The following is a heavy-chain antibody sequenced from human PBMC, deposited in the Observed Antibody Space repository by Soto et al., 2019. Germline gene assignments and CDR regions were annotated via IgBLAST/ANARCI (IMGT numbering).Heavy chain of an antibody. V-gene: IGHV3-11*01. CDR3: VRAIGDGSSTSCYYYYGMEF. D-gene: IGHD2-2*01. Sequence: PGGTLRLPCTVSGVTISNYYLNWIRQAPGKGLEWVSYISSGGSTIYYADSVKGRFTTSRDNAKNTLSLQMNTLRAEDTAVYYCVRAIGDGSSTSCYYYYGMEFWGQGPTATVS. J-gene: IGHJ6*02. CDR1: GVTISNYY. CDR2: ISSGGSTI.